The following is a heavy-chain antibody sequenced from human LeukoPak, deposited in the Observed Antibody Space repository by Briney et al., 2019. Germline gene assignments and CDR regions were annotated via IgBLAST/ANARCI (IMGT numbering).Heavy chain of an antibody. Sequence: GGSLRLSCAASGFTFSKYWMSWVRQAPGKGLEWVANINQDGSETYYVDSVEGRFTISRDNAKNSLFLQMSSLRAEDTAVYFCSGDPGDYWGQGPLVPVPS. CDR1: GFTFSKYW. V-gene: IGHV3-7*04. D-gene: IGHD7-27*01. J-gene: IGHJ4*02. CDR2: INQDGSET. CDR3: SGDPGDY.